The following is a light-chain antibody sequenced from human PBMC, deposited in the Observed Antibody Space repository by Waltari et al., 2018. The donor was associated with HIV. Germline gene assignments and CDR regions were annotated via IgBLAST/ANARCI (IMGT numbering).Light chain of an antibody. J-gene: IGKJ1*01. V-gene: IGKV3-20*01. CDR1: VNVMGDY. Sequence: VLTQSPLTLSLSPGERATLSCRASVNVMGDYVAWYQQKAGQSPRLLMYRASYRATGIPTRFVGSGSGAEFTLTITSLDPDDFAVYYCQQYGQSQTFGQGTRV. CDR2: RAS. CDR3: QQYGQSQT.